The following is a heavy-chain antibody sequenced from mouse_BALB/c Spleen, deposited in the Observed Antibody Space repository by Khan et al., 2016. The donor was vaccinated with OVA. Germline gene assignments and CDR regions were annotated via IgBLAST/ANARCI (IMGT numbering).Heavy chain of an antibody. V-gene: IGHV1-4*01. CDR2: INPRSDYT. CDR1: GYTFPSNT. CDR3: ARRTTGYAMDY. Sequence: VQLQQSGAELARPGASVKMSCKASGYTFPSNTMHWVKQRPGQGLEWIGYINPRSDYTIYNQKFKDKATLTAEISSTTAYMQLSSLTSDDSAVYYCARRTTGYAMDYWGQGTSVTVSS. D-gene: IGHD2-14*01. J-gene: IGHJ4*01.